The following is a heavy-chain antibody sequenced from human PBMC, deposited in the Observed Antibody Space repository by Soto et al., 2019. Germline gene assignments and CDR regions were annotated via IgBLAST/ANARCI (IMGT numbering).Heavy chain of an antibody. J-gene: IGHJ6*03. CDR1: GFSLSTSGVG. CDR3: AHSLVDLWFGELFGYMDV. D-gene: IGHD3-10*01. V-gene: IGHV2-5*02. CDR2: IYWDDDK. Sequence: SGPTLVNPTQTLTLTCTFSGFSLSTSGVGVGWIRQPPGKALEWLALIYWDDDKRYSPSLKSRLTITKDTSKNQVVLTMTNMDPVDTATYYCAHSLVDLWFGELFGYMDVWGKGTTVTVSS.